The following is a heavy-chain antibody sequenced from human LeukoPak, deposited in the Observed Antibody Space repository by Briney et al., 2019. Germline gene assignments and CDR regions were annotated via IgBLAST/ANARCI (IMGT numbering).Heavy chain of an antibody. J-gene: IGHJ4*02. V-gene: IGHV3-48*01. CDR2: VSSSSTI. Sequence: GGSLRLSCAASGFTFSSYSMNWVRQAPGKGLEWVSYVSSSSTIYYADSVKGRFTISRDNAKNSLYLQMNSLRAEDTAVYYCARERDGDYVGYWGQGTLVTVSS. CDR3: ARERDGDYVGY. CDR1: GFTFSSYS. D-gene: IGHD4-17*01.